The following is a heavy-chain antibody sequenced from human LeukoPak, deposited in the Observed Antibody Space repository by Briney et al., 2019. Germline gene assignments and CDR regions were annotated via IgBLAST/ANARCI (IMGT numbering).Heavy chain of an antibody. V-gene: IGHV3-7*01. CDR1: GFTFSTYW. D-gene: IGHD2-21*02. CDR3: ASLHGIVVVTATPYNWFDP. Sequence: GGSLRLSCAASGFTFSTYWMSWVRQVPGKGLEWVANIKQDGSERNYVDSVKGRFTISRDNAKNSLYLQMNSLRAEDTAVYYCASLHGIVVVTATPYNWFDPWGQGTLVTVSS. J-gene: IGHJ5*02. CDR2: IKQDGSER.